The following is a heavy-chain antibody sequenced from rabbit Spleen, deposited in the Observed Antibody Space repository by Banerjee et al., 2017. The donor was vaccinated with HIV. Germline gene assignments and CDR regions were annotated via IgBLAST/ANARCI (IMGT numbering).Heavy chain of an antibody. V-gene: IGHV1S40*01. J-gene: IGHJ4*01. Sequence: QSLEESGGDLVKPGASLALTCTASGFDFSSSYYMCWVRQAPGKGLEWIGCIYTGSGNTYYASWAKGRFTITKTSSTTVTLQMTSLTAADTATYFCASIPNGNFALWGQGTLVTVS. CDR2: IYTGSGNT. CDR3: ASIPNGNFAL. D-gene: IGHD2-1*01. CDR1: GFDFSSSYY.